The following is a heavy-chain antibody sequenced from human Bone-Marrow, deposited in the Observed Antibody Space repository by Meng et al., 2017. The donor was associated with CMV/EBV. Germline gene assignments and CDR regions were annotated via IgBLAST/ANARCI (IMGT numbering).Heavy chain of an antibody. CDR1: GFTFSSYG. CDR2: IRYDGSNK. CDR3: VRGFRPRQENYFDF. Sequence: GESLKISCAASGFTFSSYGMHWVRQAPGKGLEWVAFIRYDGSNKYYADSVKGRFTISRDNGKDSLFLQMDALRAGDTADYYCVRGFRPRQENYFDFWGQGTPVTVSS. V-gene: IGHV3-30*02. D-gene: IGHD1-1*01. J-gene: IGHJ4*02.